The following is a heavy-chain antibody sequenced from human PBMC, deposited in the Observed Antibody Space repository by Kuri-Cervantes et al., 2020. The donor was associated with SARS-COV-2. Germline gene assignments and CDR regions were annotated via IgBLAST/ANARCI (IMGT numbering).Heavy chain of an antibody. V-gene: IGHV3-23*01. CDR3: AKRTVAGTEVDY. CDR2: ISGSGGST. D-gene: IGHD6-19*01. Sequence: GESLKISCAASGFTFRSYSMDWVRQATGKGLEWVSAISGSGGSTYYADSVKGRFTISRDNSKNTLYLQMNSLRAEDTAVYYCAKRTVAGTEVDYWGQGTLVTVSS. CDR1: GFTFRSYS. J-gene: IGHJ4*02.